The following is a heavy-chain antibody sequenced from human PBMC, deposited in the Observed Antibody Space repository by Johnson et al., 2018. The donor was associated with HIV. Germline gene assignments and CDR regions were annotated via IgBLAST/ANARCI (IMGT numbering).Heavy chain of an antibody. CDR1: GFTFSDYY. D-gene: IGHD6-13*01. CDR2: IRYDGSNK. CDR3: AKGSQLAHAFDI. J-gene: IGHJ3*02. Sequence: QVQLVESGGGLVKPGGSLRLSCVASGFTFSDYYMSWIRQAPGKGLEWVAFIRYDGSNKYYADSVKGRFTISRDNSKNTLYLQMNSLRAEDTAVYYCAKGSQLAHAFDIWGQGTMVTVSS. V-gene: IGHV3-30*02.